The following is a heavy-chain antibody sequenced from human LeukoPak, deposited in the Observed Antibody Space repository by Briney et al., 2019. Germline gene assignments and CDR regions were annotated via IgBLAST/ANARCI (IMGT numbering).Heavy chain of an antibody. V-gene: IGHV4-34*01. Sequence: SETLSLTXAVYGGSFSGYYWSWIRQPPGKGLEWIGEINHSGSTNYNPSLKSRVTISVDTSKNQFSLKLSSVTAADTAVYYCARGRTLYGSGSYTDYWGQGTLVTVSS. J-gene: IGHJ4*02. D-gene: IGHD3-10*01. CDR1: GGSFSGYY. CDR3: ARGRTLYGSGSYTDY. CDR2: INHSGST.